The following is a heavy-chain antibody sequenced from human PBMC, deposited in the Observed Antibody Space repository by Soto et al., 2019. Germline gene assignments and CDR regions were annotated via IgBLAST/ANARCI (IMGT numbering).Heavy chain of an antibody. CDR2: INWNGGST. J-gene: IGHJ4*02. D-gene: IGHD5-18*01. V-gene: IGHV3-20*04. CDR1: GFTFDDYG. CDR3: ARGKEGYSYGPFDY. Sequence: GGSLRLSCAASGFTFDDYGMSWVRQAPGKGLEWVSGINWNGGSTGYADSVKGRFTISRDNAKNSLYLQMNSLRAEDTALYYCARGKEGYSYGPFDYWGQGTLVTVSS.